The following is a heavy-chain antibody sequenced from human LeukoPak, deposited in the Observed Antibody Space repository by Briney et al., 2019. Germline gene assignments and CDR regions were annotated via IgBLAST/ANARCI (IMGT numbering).Heavy chain of an antibody. CDR2: INQPGSDR. CDR3: AKGGSYPIDY. CDR1: GFTFGSYW. V-gene: IGHV3-7*01. D-gene: IGHD1-26*01. J-gene: IGHJ4*02. Sequence: GGSLRLSCAASGFTFGSYWMIWVRQAPGEGLEWVANINQPGSDRRYVDSVKGRFTISRDNAKNSLYLQMNSLRAEDTAVYYCAKGGSYPIDYWGQGALVTVSS.